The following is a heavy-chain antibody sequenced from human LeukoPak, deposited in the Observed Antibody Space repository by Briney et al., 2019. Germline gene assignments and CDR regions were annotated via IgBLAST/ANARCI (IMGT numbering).Heavy chain of an antibody. V-gene: IGHV4-34*01. Sequence: SETLSLTCAVYGGSFSGYYWSWIRQPPGKGLEWIGEINHSGSTNYNPSLKSRVTISVDTSKNQSSLKLSSVTAADTAVYYCARGRTYYDFWSGYYDYWGQGTLVTVSS. CDR3: ARGRTYYDFWSGYYDY. CDR2: INHSGST. CDR1: GGSFSGYY. J-gene: IGHJ4*02. D-gene: IGHD3-3*01.